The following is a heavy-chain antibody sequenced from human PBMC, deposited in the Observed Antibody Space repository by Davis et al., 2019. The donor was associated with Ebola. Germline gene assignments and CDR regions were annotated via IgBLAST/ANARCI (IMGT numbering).Heavy chain of an antibody. J-gene: IGHJ6*02. D-gene: IGHD6-6*01. Sequence: GESLKISCAASGFTFSSYWMHWVRQAPGKGLVWVSRINSDGSSTSYADSVKGRFTISRDNAKNTLYLQMNSLRAEDTAVYYCTSGRYSSSSPMDVWGRGTTVTVSS. CDR2: INSDGSST. V-gene: IGHV3-74*01. CDR3: TSGRYSSSSPMDV. CDR1: GFTFSSYW.